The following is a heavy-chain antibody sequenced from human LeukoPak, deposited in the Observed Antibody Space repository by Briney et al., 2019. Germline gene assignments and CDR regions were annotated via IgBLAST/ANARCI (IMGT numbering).Heavy chain of an antibody. D-gene: IGHD3-22*01. CDR1: GYTFTGYY. CDR2: INPNSGGT. Sequence: ASVKVSCKVSGYTFTGYYMHWVRQAPGQGLEWMGWINPNSGGTNYAQKFQGRVTMTRDTSISTAYMELSRLRSDDTAVYYCARERSGDYYDTNGVGGQFDYWGQGTLVTVSS. CDR3: ARERSGDYYDTNGVGGQFDY. J-gene: IGHJ4*02. V-gene: IGHV1-2*02.